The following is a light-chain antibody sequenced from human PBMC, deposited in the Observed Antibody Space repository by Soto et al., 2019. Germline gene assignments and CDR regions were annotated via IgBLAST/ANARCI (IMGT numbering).Light chain of an antibody. J-gene: IGKJ1*01. CDR1: QSILYSPNNKNY. Sequence: DIVMTQSPDSLAVSLGERATINCKSSQSILYSPNNKNYLAWYQQKPGQPPKLLIYWASTRESGVPDRFSGSGSGKEFPLPISRLQAEDVGSYYCQHFLNNPQNFGQGTKVEIK. V-gene: IGKV4-1*01. CDR2: WAS. CDR3: QHFLNNPQN.